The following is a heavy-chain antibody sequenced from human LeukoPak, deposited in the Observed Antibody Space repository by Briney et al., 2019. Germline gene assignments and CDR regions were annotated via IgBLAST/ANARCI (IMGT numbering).Heavy chain of an antibody. V-gene: IGHV3-30-3*01. CDR1: GFTFSSYA. CDR3: ASKYY. J-gene: IGHJ4*02. Sequence: GGSLRLSCAASGFTFSSYAMHWVRQAPGKGLEWVAVISYDGSNKYYADSVKGRFTISRDNSKNTLYLQMNSLRAGDTAVYYCASKYYWGQGTLVTVSS. CDR2: ISYDGSNK.